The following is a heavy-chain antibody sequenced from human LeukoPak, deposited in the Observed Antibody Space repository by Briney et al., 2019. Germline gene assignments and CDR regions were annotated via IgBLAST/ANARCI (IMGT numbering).Heavy chain of an antibody. J-gene: IGHJ4*02. Sequence: GGSLRLSCAASGFTFSTYGMHWVRQAPGKGLEWMSFLRYDGSNKYYADSVKGRFTISRDNSKNTLYLQMNSLRAEDTAVYCCAKPLTQTIFGAFDSWGQGTLVTVSS. CDR2: LRYDGSNK. CDR1: GFTFSTYG. V-gene: IGHV3-30*02. D-gene: IGHD3-3*02. CDR3: AKPLTQTIFGAFDS.